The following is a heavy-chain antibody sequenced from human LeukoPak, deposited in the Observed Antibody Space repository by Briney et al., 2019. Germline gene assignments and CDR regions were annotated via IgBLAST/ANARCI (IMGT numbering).Heavy chain of an antibody. CDR1: GYTFTSYG. CDR3: ARVDYSSGPRRINYYYYGTDV. J-gene: IGHJ6*02. D-gene: IGHD6-19*01. CDR2: ISAYNGNT. Sequence: ASVKVSCKASGYTFTSYGISWVRQAPGQGLEWMGWISAYNGNTNYAQKLQGRVTMTTDTSTSTAYMELRSLRSDDTAVYYCARVDYSSGPRRINYYYYGTDVWGQGTTVTVSS. V-gene: IGHV1-18*01.